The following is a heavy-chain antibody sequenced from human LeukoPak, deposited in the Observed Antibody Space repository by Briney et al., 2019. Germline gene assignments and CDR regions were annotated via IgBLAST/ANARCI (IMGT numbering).Heavy chain of an antibody. D-gene: IGHD5-18*01. V-gene: IGHV4-59*01. Sequence: PSETLSLTCTVSGGSISSYYWSWIRQPPGKGLEWIGYIYYSGSSNYNPSLKSRVTISVDTSKNQFSLKLSSVTAADTAVYYCARKRGYSYGVFDYWGQGTLVTVSS. CDR1: GGSISSYY. J-gene: IGHJ4*02. CDR2: IYYSGSS. CDR3: ARKRGYSYGVFDY.